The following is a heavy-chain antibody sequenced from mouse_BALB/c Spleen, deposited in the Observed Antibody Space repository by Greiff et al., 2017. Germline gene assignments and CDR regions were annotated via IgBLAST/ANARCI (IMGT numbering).Heavy chain of an antibody. V-gene: IGHV7-1*02. CDR1: GFTFSDFY. J-gene: IGHJ4*01. CDR2: SRNKANDYTT. CDR3: ARSYDYDAMDY. Sequence: EVKLMESGGGLVQPGGSLRLSCATSGFTFSDFYMEWVRQPPGKRLEWIAASRNKANDYTTEDSASVKGRFIVSTDTSQSILYLHMNALGAEDTAIYFCARSYDYDAMDYWGQGTSVTVSS.